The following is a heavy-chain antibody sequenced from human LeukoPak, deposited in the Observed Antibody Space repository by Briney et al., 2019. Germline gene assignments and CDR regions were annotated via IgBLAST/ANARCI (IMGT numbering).Heavy chain of an antibody. CDR3: ARLYDILTGFDY. CDR2: IHYSGIT. CDR1: GGSINDYY. Sequence: KPSETLSLTCTVSGGSINDYYWNWIRQPPGKRLEWIGHIHYSGITNYNPSLNSRVTISVDTSKGQFSLKLSSVTTADTAVYYCARLYDILTGFDYWGQGTLVTVSS. D-gene: IGHD3-9*01. J-gene: IGHJ4*02. V-gene: IGHV4-59*08.